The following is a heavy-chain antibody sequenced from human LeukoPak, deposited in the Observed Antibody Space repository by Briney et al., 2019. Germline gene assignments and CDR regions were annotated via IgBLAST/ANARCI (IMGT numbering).Heavy chain of an antibody. V-gene: IGHV4-31*03. D-gene: IGHD5-12*01. CDR1: GGSISSGGYY. CDR3: ARDRSGYAWFDP. J-gene: IGHJ5*02. Sequence: SETLSLTCTVSGGSISSGGYYWSWIRQHPGKGLEWIGYIYYSGSTYYNPSLKSRLTISVDTSKNQFSLKLSYVTAADTAVYYCARDRSGYAWFDPWGQGTLVTVSS. CDR2: IYYSGST.